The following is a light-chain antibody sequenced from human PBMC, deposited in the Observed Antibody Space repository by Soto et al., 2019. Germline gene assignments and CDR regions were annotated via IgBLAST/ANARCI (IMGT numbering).Light chain of an antibody. CDR3: QQCDSTPQT. CDR1: QSINSH. J-gene: IGKJ4*01. V-gene: IGKV1-39*01. CDR2: TTS. Sequence: DIQMTQSPSSLSASVGDRVTITCRASQSINSHLNWYQQKPGKPPKLLIHTTSSLQSGVPSRFGGSGTGTDFTLTISSLQPEDFATYYCQQCDSTPQTFGGGTKVEI.